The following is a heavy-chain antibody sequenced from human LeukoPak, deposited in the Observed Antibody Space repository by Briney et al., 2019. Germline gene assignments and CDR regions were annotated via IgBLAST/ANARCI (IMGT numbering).Heavy chain of an antibody. CDR2: IYSGGST. Sequence: GGSLRLSCAASGLTVSSHYMSWVRQAPGKGLGWVSTIYSGGSTYYADSVKGRFTISRDNSKNTLYLQMNSLGAEDTAVYYCARVVVGALYYFDYWGQGTLVTVSS. J-gene: IGHJ4*02. D-gene: IGHD1-26*01. CDR1: GLTVSSHY. CDR3: ARVVVGALYYFDY. V-gene: IGHV3-66*01.